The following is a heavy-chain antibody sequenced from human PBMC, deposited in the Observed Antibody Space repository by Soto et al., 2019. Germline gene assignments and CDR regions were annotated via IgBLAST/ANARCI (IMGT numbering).Heavy chain of an antibody. J-gene: IGHJ6*02. V-gene: IGHV4-34*01. CDR1: GGSFSGYY. D-gene: IGHD3-3*01. CDR3: ARGGGRIFGVALYGMDV. Sequence: SETLSLTCAVYGGSFSGYYWSWIRQPPGKGLEWIGEINHSGSTNYNPSLKSRVTISVDTSKNQFSLKLSSVTAADTAVCYCARGGGRIFGVALYGMDVWGQGTTVTVSS. CDR2: INHSGST.